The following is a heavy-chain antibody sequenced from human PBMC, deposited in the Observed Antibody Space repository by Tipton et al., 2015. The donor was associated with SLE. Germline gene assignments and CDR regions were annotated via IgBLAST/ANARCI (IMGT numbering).Heavy chain of an antibody. CDR3: ARHVAIAAVGHWFDP. CDR2: VYYSGST. J-gene: IGHJ5*02. V-gene: IGHV4-59*08. D-gene: IGHD6-13*01. CDR1: GGSISSYY. Sequence: TLSLTCTVSGGSISSYYNTYHWNWIRQSPGKGLEWIGSVYYSGSTDYNPSLKSRVTISVDTSKNQFSLKLSSVTAADTAVYYCARHVAIAAVGHWFDPWGQGTLVTVSS.